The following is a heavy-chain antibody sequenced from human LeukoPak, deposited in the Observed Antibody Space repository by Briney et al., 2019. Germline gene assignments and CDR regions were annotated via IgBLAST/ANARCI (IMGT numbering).Heavy chain of an antibody. Sequence: GGSLRLSCAASGFTFSSYAMSWVRQAPGKGLEWVSAISGSGGSTYYADSVKGRFTISRDNSKNTLYLQMNSLRAEDTAVYYCAKDFTPIYDVANMVDYWGQGTLVTVSS. CDR2: ISGSGGST. CDR1: GFTFSSYA. V-gene: IGHV3-23*01. CDR3: AKDFTPIYDVANMVDY. D-gene: IGHD5/OR15-5a*01. J-gene: IGHJ4*02.